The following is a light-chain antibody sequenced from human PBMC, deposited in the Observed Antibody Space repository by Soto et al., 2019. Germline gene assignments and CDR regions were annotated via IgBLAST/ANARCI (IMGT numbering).Light chain of an antibody. V-gene: IGKV3-20*01. CDR2: GTS. CDR1: QTISSNY. CDR3: QQYGSWT. J-gene: IGKJ1*01. Sequence: EIVLTQSPGTLSVSPRERATLSCRASQTISSNYLAWYQQKPGQAPSLLIYGTSSRATGIPDRLSGSGAGTDFILTISRLEPEDSAIYYCQQYGSWTFGEGTKVEIK.